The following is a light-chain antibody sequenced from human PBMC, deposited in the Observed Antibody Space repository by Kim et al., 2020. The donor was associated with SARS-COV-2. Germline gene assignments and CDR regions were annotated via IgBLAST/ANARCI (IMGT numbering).Light chain of an antibody. V-gene: IGLV3-1*01. CDR2: EDS. CDR3: QAWDSSTVV. Sequence: SYELTQPPSVSVSPGQTASITCSGDKLGDKNVCWYQQKPGQSPVLVIYEDSKRPSGIPERFSGSNSGHTATLTISRSQAVDEADYFCQAWDSSTVVFGGG. J-gene: IGLJ2*01. CDR1: KLGDKN.